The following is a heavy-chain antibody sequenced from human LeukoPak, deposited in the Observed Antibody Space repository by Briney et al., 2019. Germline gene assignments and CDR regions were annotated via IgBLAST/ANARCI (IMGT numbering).Heavy chain of an antibody. J-gene: IGHJ4*02. CDR1: GSTFGSYA. V-gene: IGHV3-23*01. CDR3: AKGNTGSAYSAVDH. D-gene: IGHD2-15*01. Sequence: GGSLRLSCAASGSTFGSYALSWVRQAPGKGLEWVSTVSGSGDATYYADSVKGRFTVSRGDSKNTLHLQMDSLRAEDTALYYCAKGNTGSAYSAVDHWGQGTLVTVSS. CDR2: VSGSGDAT.